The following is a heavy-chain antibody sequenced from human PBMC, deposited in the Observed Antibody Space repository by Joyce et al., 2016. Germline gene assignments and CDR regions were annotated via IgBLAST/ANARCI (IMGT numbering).Heavy chain of an antibody. J-gene: IGHJ3*02. CDR3: ARGGPFYDSWNGIHVNPKDAFDI. Sequence: EVQLVESGGGLIQPGGSLRLSCVASGFTVSSNYMSWVRQAPGKGLEWVSIIYSGGTTYFADSVKGRFTISRDFSKNTVYLQMNSLRAEDTATYYCARGGPFYDSWNGIHVNPKDAFDIWGQGTMVTVSS. V-gene: IGHV3-53*01. CDR2: IYSGGTT. D-gene: IGHD3-3*01. CDR1: GFTVSSNY.